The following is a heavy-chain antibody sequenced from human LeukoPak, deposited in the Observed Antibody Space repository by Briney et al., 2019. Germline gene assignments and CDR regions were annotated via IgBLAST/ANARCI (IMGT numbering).Heavy chain of an antibody. CDR3: AKEGRAFDY. CDR2: ISWNSVTM. CDR1: GFSFDDYA. Sequence: PGGSLRLSCAASGFSFDDYAMLWVRQAPGKGLEWVSGISWNSVTMDYADSVKGRFTISRDNAKNSLYLQMNSLRAEDTALYYCAKEGRAFDYWGQGTLVTVSS. V-gene: IGHV3-9*01. J-gene: IGHJ4*02.